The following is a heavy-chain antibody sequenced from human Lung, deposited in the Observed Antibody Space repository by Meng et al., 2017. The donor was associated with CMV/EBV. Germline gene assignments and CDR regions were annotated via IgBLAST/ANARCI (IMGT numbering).Heavy chain of an antibody. CDR2: IYYSGGT. V-gene: IGHV4-59*01. D-gene: IGHD5-12*01. Sequence: SXTLSLXCTVSGGSISSYYWSWIRQPPGKGLEWIGYIYYSGGTNYNPSLKSRVTISVDTSTNQFSLKLSSVTAADTAVYYCARESKDIVATGYCDYWGQGXLVTVSS. CDR3: ARESKDIVATGYCDY. J-gene: IGHJ4*02. CDR1: GGSISSYY.